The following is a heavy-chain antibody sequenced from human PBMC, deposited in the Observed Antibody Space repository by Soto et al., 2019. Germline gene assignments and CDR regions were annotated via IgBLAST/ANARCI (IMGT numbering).Heavy chain of an antibody. D-gene: IGHD6-13*01. CDR1: GFTFSSYS. V-gene: IGHV3-21*01. CDR2: ISSSSSYI. Sequence: GGSLRLSCAASGFTFSSYSMNWVRQAPGKGLEWVSSISSSSSYIYYADSVKGRFTISRDNAKNSLYLQMNSLRAVDTAVYYCASNPFAAAGTHWWGQGTLVTVSS. J-gene: IGHJ4*02. CDR3: ASNPFAAAGTHW.